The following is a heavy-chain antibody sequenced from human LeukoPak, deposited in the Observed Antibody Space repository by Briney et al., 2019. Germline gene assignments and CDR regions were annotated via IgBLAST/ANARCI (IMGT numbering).Heavy chain of an antibody. CDR3: ARSTYYYDSSGYYYYWFDP. V-gene: IGHV4-34*01. J-gene: IGHJ5*02. Sequence: SETLSLTCVVYGGSFSGYYWSWIRQPPGKGLEWIGELNHSGSTNYNPSLKSRVTISVDRSKNQFSLKLSSVTAADTAVYYCARSTYYYDSSGYYYYWFDPWGQGTLVTVSS. CDR2: LNHSGST. D-gene: IGHD3-22*01. CDR1: GGSFSGYY.